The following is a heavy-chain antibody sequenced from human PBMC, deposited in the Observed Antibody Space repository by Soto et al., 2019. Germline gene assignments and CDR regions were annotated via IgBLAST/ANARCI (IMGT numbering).Heavy chain of an antibody. CDR1: GDTFTGYG. V-gene: IGHV1-18*01. D-gene: IGHD6-19*01. J-gene: IGHJ3*02. CDR2: ISAYNGNT. Sequence: ASVKVSCKASGDTFTGYGISGVRQAAVQGLEWRTGISAYNGNTNYAQKLQGRVTMTTDTSTSTAYMELRSLRSDDTAVYYCARDADLAVAGTDAFDIWGQGTMVTVSS. CDR3: ARDADLAVAGTDAFDI.